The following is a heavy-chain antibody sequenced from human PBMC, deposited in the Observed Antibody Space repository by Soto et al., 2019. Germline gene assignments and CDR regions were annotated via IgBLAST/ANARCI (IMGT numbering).Heavy chain of an antibody. Sequence: GESLKISCKGSGYSFTSYWIGWVRQMPGKGLEWMGIIYPGDSDTRYSPSFQGQVTISADKSISTAYLQWSSLKASDTAMYYCARLSGDIVVVLAATFNWFDPWGQGTLVTVSS. CDR1: GYSFTSYW. V-gene: IGHV5-51*01. CDR2: IYPGDSDT. D-gene: IGHD2-15*01. CDR3: ARLSGDIVVVLAATFNWFDP. J-gene: IGHJ5*02.